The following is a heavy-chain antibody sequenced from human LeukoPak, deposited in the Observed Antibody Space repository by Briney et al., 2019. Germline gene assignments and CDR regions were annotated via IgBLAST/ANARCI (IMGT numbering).Heavy chain of an antibody. CDR1: GFTFSSYA. D-gene: IGHD6-13*01. CDR2: ISGSGGSI. Sequence: GGSLRLSCAASGFTFSSYAMSWVRQAPGKGLEWVSAISGSGGSIYYADSVKGRFTISRDNSKNTLYLQMNSLRAEDTAVYYCAKCPIIPAAGLYYSDYWGQATLVTDSS. J-gene: IGHJ4*02. CDR3: AKCPIIPAAGLYYSDY. V-gene: IGHV3-23*01.